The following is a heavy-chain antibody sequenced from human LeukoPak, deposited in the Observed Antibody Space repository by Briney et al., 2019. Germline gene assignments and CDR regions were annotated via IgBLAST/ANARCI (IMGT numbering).Heavy chain of an antibody. Sequence: PSETLSLTCTVSVGSISSSGYFWGWIRQPPGKGLEWVGSMSYSGSTNYNPSLKSRVTISVDTSKNQFSLNLSSVTAADTAVYYCARGNGGYYYYGMDVWGQGTLVTVSS. D-gene: IGHD4-23*01. CDR3: ARGNGGYYYYGMDV. CDR2: MSYSGST. V-gene: IGHV4-39*07. J-gene: IGHJ6*02. CDR1: VGSISSSGYF.